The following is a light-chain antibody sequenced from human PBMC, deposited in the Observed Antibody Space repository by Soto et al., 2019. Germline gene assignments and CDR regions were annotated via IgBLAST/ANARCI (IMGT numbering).Light chain of an antibody. V-gene: IGKV3-20*01. CDR2: GAS. Sequence: EIVLTQSPGTLSLSPGERATLSCRASQSVSSTHLAWYQQKPGQAPRLLLYGASTRASGIPDRFSGSGSVTDFTLTISRLEPEDLAVYYCQRYGSSPLTFGGGTKVEIK. CDR1: QSVSSTH. J-gene: IGKJ4*01. CDR3: QRYGSSPLT.